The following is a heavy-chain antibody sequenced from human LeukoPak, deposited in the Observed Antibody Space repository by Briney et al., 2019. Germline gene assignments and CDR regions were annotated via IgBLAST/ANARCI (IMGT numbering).Heavy chain of an antibody. D-gene: IGHD4-11*01. V-gene: IGHV3-23*01. CDR1: GFTFINYA. Sequence: GGSLRLSCAASGFTFINYAMTWVRQAPGKGLEWVSAISGSGDSTFNSDSVKGRVTISRDNSTNTLYLQMKSLRAEDTALYYCATSTVAKYDYWGQGTLVAVSS. J-gene: IGHJ4*02. CDR3: ATSTVAKYDY. CDR2: ISGSGDST.